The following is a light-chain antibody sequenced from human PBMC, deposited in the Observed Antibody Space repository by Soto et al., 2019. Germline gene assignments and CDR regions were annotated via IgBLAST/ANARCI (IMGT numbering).Light chain of an antibody. CDR1: QSVSSSY. CDR3: QQYGSSPLT. Sequence: EMVLTQSPGTLSLSPGEGATLSCRASQSVSSSYLAWYQQKPGQAPRLLIYGASSRATGIPDRLSGSGSGTDFTLTISRLEPEDFAVYYCQQYGSSPLTFGGGTKVDIK. V-gene: IGKV3-20*01. CDR2: GAS. J-gene: IGKJ4*01.